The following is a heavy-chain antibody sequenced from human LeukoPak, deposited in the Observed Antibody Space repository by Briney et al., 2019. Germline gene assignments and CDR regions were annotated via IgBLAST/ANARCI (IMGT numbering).Heavy chain of an antibody. D-gene: IGHD3-9*01. Sequence: SETLSLTCAVYIDSFTNYYWNWIRQTPGKGLEWIGEVNDSGGTNINPSLRSRVILSVDTSKNQFSLKLSSVTAADTAVYYCARGFDILNVWGKGTTVTVSS. V-gene: IGHV4-34*01. J-gene: IGHJ6*04. CDR3: ARGFDILNV. CDR1: IDSFTNYY. CDR2: VNDSGGT.